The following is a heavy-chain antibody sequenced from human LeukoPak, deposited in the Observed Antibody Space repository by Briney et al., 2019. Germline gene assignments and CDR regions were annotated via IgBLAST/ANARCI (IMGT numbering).Heavy chain of an antibody. D-gene: IGHD3-10*01. Sequence: GGSLRLSCAASGFTFSSNYMHWVRQAPGKGLVWVSRINTDGSDRTHADFVKGRFTISRDNAKNTLDLELNSLRAEDTAVYYCARALRSPGDSGLDYWGQGALVTVSS. V-gene: IGHV3-74*03. J-gene: IGHJ4*02. CDR1: GFTFSSNY. CDR3: ARALRSPGDSGLDY. CDR2: INTDGSDR.